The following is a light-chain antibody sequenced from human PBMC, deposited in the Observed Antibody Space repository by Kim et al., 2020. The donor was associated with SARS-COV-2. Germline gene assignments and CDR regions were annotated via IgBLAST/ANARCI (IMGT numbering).Light chain of an antibody. CDR3: QQYNSYSGT. J-gene: IGKJ1*01. CDR2: KAS. CDR1: QSISNW. V-gene: IGKV1-5*03. Sequence: VGDSVTITCRASQSISNWLAWYQQKPGKAPKLLIYKASTLESGVPSRFSGSGSRTEFTLTISSLQTDDFATYYCQQYNSYSGTFGQGTKVEIK.